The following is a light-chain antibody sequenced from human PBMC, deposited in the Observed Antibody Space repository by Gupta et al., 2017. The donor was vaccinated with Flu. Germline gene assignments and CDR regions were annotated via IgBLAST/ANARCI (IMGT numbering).Light chain of an antibody. CDR2: NDN. J-gene: IGLJ3*02. Sequence: CDHHRPGTAPRLLFYNDNQRPSGVPDRFSGSKSGTSASLAIGGLQSEDEADYYCAAWDDSLTALSADGSLTGLWVFGGGTKLSVL. CDR3: AAWDDSLTALSADGSLTGLWV. V-gene: IGLV1-44*01.